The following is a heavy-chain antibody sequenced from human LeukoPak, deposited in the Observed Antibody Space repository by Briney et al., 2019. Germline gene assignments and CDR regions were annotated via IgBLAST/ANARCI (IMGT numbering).Heavy chain of an antibody. D-gene: IGHD3-3*01. Sequence: PGGSLRLSCEASGFTFSTYEMNWVRQTPGKGLEWVGRIKSKTDGGTTDYAAPVKGRFTISRDDSKNTLYLQMNSLKTEDTAVYYCTPKTDFWSGYYGFYWGQGTLVTVSS. CDR3: TPKTDFWSGYYGFY. CDR1: GFTFSTYE. CDR2: IKSKTDGGTT. V-gene: IGHV3-15*01. J-gene: IGHJ4*02.